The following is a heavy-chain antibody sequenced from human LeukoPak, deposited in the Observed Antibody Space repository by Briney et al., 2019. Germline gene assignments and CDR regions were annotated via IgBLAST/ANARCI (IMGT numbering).Heavy chain of an antibody. J-gene: IGHJ4*02. Sequence: SETLSLTCTVSGGSISSYYWSWIRQPPGKGLEWIGYIYYSGSTNYNPPLKSRVTISVDTSKNQFSLKLSSVTAADTAAYYCARFIAVAGQYYFDYWGQGTLVTVSS. D-gene: IGHD6-19*01. CDR2: IYYSGST. CDR1: GGSISSYY. CDR3: ARFIAVAGQYYFDY. V-gene: IGHV4-59*12.